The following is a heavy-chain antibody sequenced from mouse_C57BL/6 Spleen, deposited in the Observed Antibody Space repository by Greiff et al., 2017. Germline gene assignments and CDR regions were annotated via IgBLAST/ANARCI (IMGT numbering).Heavy chain of an antibody. J-gene: IGHJ2*01. V-gene: IGHV3-6*01. CDR1: GYSITSGYY. Sequence: EVQLKESGPGLVKPSQSLSLTCSVTGYSITSGYYWNWIRQFPGNKLEWMGYISYDGSNNYNPSLKNRISITRDTSKNQCFLKLNSVTTEDTATYYCASLQYYFDYWGQGTTLTVSS. CDR3: ASLQYYFDY. CDR2: ISYDGSN.